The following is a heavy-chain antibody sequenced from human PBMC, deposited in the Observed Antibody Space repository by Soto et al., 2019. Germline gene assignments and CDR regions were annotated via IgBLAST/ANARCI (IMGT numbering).Heavy chain of an antibody. J-gene: IGHJ6*02. CDR3: AKAGAGTAGGNFYRDGMDV. CDR2: LIGSGAFT. V-gene: IGHV3-23*01. Sequence: EVQLLQSGGGLVQPGGSLRLSCAASGFTFSNYAMNWVRQAPGKGLEWVSGLIGSGAFTYYADSIKGRFTISRDNSKNTLYLQINRRRADDTAVYYCAKAGAGTAGGNFYRDGMDVWGQGTTVTVSS. D-gene: IGHD3-16*01. CDR1: GFTFSNYA.